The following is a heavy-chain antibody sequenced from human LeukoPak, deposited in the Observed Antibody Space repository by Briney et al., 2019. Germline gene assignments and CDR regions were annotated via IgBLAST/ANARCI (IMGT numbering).Heavy chain of an antibody. CDR3: ARGLYSGYDFAY. D-gene: IGHD5-12*01. J-gene: IGHJ4*02. Sequence: GGSLRLSCAASGFTFSSYSMNWVRQAPGKGLEWVSSISSSSSYIYYADSVKGRFTISRDNAKNSLYLQMNSLRAEDTAVYYRARGLYSGYDFAYWGQGTLVTVSS. CDR2: ISSSSSYI. V-gene: IGHV3-21*01. CDR1: GFTFSSYS.